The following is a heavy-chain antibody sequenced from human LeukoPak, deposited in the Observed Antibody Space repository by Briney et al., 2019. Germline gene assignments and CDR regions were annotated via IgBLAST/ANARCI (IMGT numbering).Heavy chain of an antibody. CDR3: ARDGFGGATDGFDI. V-gene: IGHV3-30-3*01. CDR2: IFYDGSNK. D-gene: IGHD3-10*01. CDR1: GFTFSSYT. Sequence: GGSLRLSCAASGFTFSSYTTHWVRQAPGKGLEWVALIFYDGSNKYYADSVMGRFTISRDSSKNTLYLQMNSLRAEDTAVYYCARDGFGGATDGFDIWGQGTMVTVSS. J-gene: IGHJ3*02.